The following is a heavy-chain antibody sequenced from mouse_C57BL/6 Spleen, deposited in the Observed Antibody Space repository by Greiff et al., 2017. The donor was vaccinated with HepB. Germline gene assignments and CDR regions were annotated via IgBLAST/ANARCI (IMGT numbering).Heavy chain of an antibody. Sequence: EVKLVESEGGLVQPGRSMKLSCTASGFTFSDYYMAWVRQVPEKGLEWVANINYDGSSTYYLDSLKSRFIISRDNAKNILYLQMSSLKSEDTATYYCAREGYYYDSSYPYYFDYWGQGTTLTVSS. CDR2: INYDGSST. D-gene: IGHD1-1*01. CDR3: AREGYYYDSSYPYYFDY. CDR1: GFTFSDYY. V-gene: IGHV5-16*01. J-gene: IGHJ2*01.